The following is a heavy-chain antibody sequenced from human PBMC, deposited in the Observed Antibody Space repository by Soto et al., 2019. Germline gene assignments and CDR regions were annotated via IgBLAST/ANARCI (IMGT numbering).Heavy chain of an antibody. Sequence: QVELVQSGPEVKRPGASVKVSCKASGYTFITNSINWVRQAPGQGLEWMGWISPANGDKKYAQKFKGRVTLTSETSTDTVYMELTNLRSDDTAVYFCARGRYFATTHRQWWYFDFWGRGTLVTVSS. J-gene: IGHJ2*01. V-gene: IGHV1-18*01. CDR1: GYTFITNS. CDR2: ISPANGDK. CDR3: ARGRYFATTHRQWWYFDF. D-gene: IGHD3-10*01.